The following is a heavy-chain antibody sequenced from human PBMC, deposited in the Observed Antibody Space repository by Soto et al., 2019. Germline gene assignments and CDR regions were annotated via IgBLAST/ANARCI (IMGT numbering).Heavy chain of an antibody. CDR1: GVSVRSYT. D-gene: IGHD2-21*02. V-gene: IGHV4-4*07. Sequence: QLQLQESGPGQVRPSETLSLTCIVSGVSVRSYTWSWVRQPANKGLEWIGRGFSSVSATYNPSLKSRVSISMDTPENRISLKLDSVTAADAGVYFCARDGMTTGDTWGPGTLVTVSS. CDR3: ARDGMTTGDT. J-gene: IGHJ4*02. CDR2: GFSSVSA.